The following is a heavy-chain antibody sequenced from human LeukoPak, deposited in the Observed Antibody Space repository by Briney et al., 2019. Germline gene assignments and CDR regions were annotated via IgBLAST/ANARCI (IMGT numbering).Heavy chain of an antibody. V-gene: IGHV3-30*18. D-gene: IGHD6-13*01. CDR1: GFPFSNFG. CDR3: AKGIAAAGAHYYYGMDV. J-gene: IGHJ6*02. CDR2: ISYDVNYN. Sequence: PGGSLRLSCAASGFPFSNFGMHWVRQAPGKGLEWVAIISYDVNYNYYADSVKGRFTISRDNSKNTLYLQMNSLRAEDTAVYYCAKGIAAAGAHYYYGMDVWGQGTTVTVSS.